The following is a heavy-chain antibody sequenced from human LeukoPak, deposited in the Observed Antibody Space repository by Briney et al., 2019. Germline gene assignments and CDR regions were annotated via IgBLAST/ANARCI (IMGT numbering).Heavy chain of an antibody. Sequence: GGSLRPSCAASGFTFSSYAMSWVRQAPGKGLEWVSAISDRGDRTWDADSVKGRVTISRDNYKNTLFLQMNSLRAEDTAIYYCAKDSYDSSGSRYDYWGQGTLVTVSS. J-gene: IGHJ4*02. CDR2: ISDRGDRT. CDR3: AKDSYDSSGSRYDY. D-gene: IGHD3-22*01. CDR1: GFTFSSYA. V-gene: IGHV3-23*01.